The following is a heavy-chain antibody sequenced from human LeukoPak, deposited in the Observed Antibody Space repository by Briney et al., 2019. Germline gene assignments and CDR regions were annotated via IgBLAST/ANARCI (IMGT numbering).Heavy chain of an antibody. CDR1: RDMLNSEH. Sequence: ASVKISCKASRDMLNSEHIHWVRQAPGEGLEWMGVINAGGEDPKFAQNFQGRVDLTWDTSTNTIYMELARLRSEDTAVYYCTRAKVPPRPTWFGSWGQGTLVTVSS. J-gene: IGHJ5*01. CDR2: INAGGEDP. CDR3: TRAKVPPRPTWFGS. D-gene: IGHD6-6*01. V-gene: IGHV1-46*02.